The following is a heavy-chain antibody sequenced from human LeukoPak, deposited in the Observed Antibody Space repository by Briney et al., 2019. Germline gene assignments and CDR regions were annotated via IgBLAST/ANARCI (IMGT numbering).Heavy chain of an antibody. Sequence: GESLKISCKASGYSFTTHWIGWGRQKPGKGLEWMGIIYPDDSDTRYSRSFQGQVNILPDQSSNTTYLKWSRLKASDTAIYYCARPRREVAALDYWGQGTLVTVSS. D-gene: IGHD6-6*01. CDR2: IYPDDSDT. CDR3: ARPRREVAALDY. CDR1: GYSFTTHW. J-gene: IGHJ4*02. V-gene: IGHV5-51*01.